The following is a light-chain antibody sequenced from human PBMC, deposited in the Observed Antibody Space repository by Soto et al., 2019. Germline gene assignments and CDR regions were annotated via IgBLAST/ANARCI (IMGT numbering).Light chain of an antibody. CDR2: EVS. J-gene: IGLJ1*01. V-gene: IGLV2-23*02. CDR3: CSYAATSTFV. Sequence: QSALTQPASVSGSPEQSITISCTGTSSDVGSYNLVSWYQQHPGKAPKLMIYEVSKRPSGVSNRFSGSKSGNTASLTISGLQAEDEADYYCCSYAATSTFVFGTGTKLTVL. CDR1: SSDVGSYNL.